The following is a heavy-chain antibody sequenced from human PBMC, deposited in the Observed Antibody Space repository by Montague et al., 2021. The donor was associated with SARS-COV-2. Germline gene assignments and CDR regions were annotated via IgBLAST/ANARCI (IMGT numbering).Heavy chain of an antibody. D-gene: IGHD5-24*01. J-gene: IGHJ4*02. CDR3: ARHNKGWLQLYYFDY. V-gene: IGHV4-39*01. Sequence: SGSTYYTPSLKSRVTISVDTPKNQFSLKLSSVTAADTAVYFCARHNKGWLQLYYFDYWGQGTLVTVSS. CDR2: SGST.